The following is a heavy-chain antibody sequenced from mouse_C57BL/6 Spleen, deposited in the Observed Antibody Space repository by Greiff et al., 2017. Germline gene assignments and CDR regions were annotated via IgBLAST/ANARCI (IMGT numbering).Heavy chain of an antibody. CDR2: ILPGSGST. Sequence: QVQLQQSGAELMKPGASVKLSCKATGYTFTGYWIEWVKQRPGHGLEWIGEILPGSGSTNYNEKFKGKATFTADTSSNTAYIQLSSLTTEDSAIYYCARGDTVVEGNWFAYWGQGTLVTVSA. V-gene: IGHV1-9*01. CDR1: GYTFTGYW. D-gene: IGHD1-1*01. CDR3: ARGDTVVEGNWFAY. J-gene: IGHJ3*01.